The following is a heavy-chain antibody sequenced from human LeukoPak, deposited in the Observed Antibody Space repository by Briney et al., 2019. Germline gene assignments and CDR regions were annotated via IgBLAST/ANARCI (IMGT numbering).Heavy chain of an antibody. CDR1: EGTFSSYA. Sequence: SVKVSCKASEGTFSSYAISWVRQAPGQGLEWMGRIIPILGIANYAQKFQGRVTITADKSTSTAYMELSSLRSEDTAVYYCATPVYYYDSSGYISWGQGTLVTVSS. D-gene: IGHD3-22*01. V-gene: IGHV1-69*04. CDR2: IIPILGIA. CDR3: ATPVYYYDSSGYIS. J-gene: IGHJ4*02.